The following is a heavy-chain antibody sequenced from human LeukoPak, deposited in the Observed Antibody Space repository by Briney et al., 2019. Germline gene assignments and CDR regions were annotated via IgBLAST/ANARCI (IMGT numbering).Heavy chain of an antibody. D-gene: IGHD3-22*01. J-gene: IGHJ3*02. Sequence: GGSLRLSCAASGFTVSSNYMSWVRQAPGKGLEWVSVIYRGGSTYYADSVKAQFTISRDNSKNTLYLQMNSLRAEDTAVYYCARDLGSSGLLGAFDIWGQGTMVTVSP. CDR2: IYRGGST. V-gene: IGHV3-53*01. CDR3: ARDLGSSGLLGAFDI. CDR1: GFTVSSNY.